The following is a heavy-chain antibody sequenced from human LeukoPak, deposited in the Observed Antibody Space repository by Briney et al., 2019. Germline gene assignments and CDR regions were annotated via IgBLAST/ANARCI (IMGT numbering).Heavy chain of an antibody. CDR3: AKGRTWIQLWFAY. J-gene: IGHJ4*02. CDR1: GFPFSSYA. CDR2: ISGSGGST. V-gene: IGHV3-23*01. D-gene: IGHD5-18*01. Sequence: PGGSLRLSFAASGFPFSSYAMSWVRQAPGKGLAWVSAISGSGGSTYYADSVKGRSTISRDNSKNTLYLQMNSLRAEDTAVYYCAKGRTWIQLWFAYWGQGTLVTVSS.